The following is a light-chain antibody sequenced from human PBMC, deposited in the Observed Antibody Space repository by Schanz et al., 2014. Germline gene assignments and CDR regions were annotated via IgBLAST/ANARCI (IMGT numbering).Light chain of an antibody. V-gene: IGLV2-8*01. CDR3: SSNGGVNIYV. Sequence: QSVLTQPASVSGSPGQSITISCTGTSSDVGTFNYVSWYQQSPGKAPKLMIYDVTNRPSGVPDRFSGSESGITASLTVSGLQAEDEADYYCSSNGGVNIYVFGTGTKLTVL. J-gene: IGLJ1*01. CDR2: DVT. CDR1: SSDVGTFNY.